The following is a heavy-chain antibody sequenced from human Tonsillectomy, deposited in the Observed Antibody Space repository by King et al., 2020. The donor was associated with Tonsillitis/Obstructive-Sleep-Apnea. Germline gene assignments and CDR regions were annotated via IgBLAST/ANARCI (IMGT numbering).Heavy chain of an antibody. Sequence: VQLQQWGAGLLKPSETLSLTCAVYGGSFSGYYWSWMRQPPGKGLEWIGKINHSGSTNYNPSLKSRVTISVDTSKNQFSLKLSSVTAADTAVHYCARAVIETSGSYYKRSYYYMDVWGKGTAVTVSS. CDR3: ARAVIETSGSYYKRSYYYMDV. J-gene: IGHJ6*03. V-gene: IGHV4-34*01. CDR2: INHSGST. CDR1: GGSFSGYY. D-gene: IGHD3-10*01.